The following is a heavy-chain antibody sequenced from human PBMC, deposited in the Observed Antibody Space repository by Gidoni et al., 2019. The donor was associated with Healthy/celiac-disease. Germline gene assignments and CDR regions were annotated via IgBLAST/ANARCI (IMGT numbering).Heavy chain of an antibody. J-gene: IGHJ5*02. D-gene: IGHD6-13*01. Sequence: QVQLQQWGAGLLKPSETLSLTCAVYGGSFSGYYWSWIRPPPGKGLEWIGEINHSGSTNYNPSLKSRVTISVDTSKNQFSLKLSSVTAADTAVYYCARLRSSPTNWFDPWGQGTLVTVSS. CDR2: INHSGST. CDR1: GGSFSGYY. V-gene: IGHV4-34*01. CDR3: ARLRSSPTNWFDP.